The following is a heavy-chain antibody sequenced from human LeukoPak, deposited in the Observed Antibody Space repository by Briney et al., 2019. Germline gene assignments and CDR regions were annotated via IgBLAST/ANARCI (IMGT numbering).Heavy chain of an antibody. D-gene: IGHD1-26*01. Sequence: GGSLRLSCAASGFTFSSYSMNWVRQAPGKGLEWVSSISSSSSYIYYADSVKGRFTISRDNAKNSLYLQMNSLRAEDTAVYYCASPNSIVGATGYFDYWGQGTLVTVSS. CDR3: ASPNSIVGATGYFDY. V-gene: IGHV3-21*01. CDR2: ISSSSSYI. J-gene: IGHJ4*02. CDR1: GFTFSSYS.